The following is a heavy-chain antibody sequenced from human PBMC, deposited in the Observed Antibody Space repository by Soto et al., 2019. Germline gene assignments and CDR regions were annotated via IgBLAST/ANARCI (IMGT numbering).Heavy chain of an antibody. CDR2: ISGSGGST. J-gene: IGHJ4*02. V-gene: IGHV3-23*01. D-gene: IGHD2-2*02. CDR3: AKVPTLYCSSTSCYNDY. Sequence: EVQLLESGGGLVQPGGSLRLSCAASGFTFSSYAMSWVRQAPGKGLEWVSAISGSGGSTYYADSVKGRFTISRDNSKTTLYLQMNSLRAEDTAVYYCAKVPTLYCSSTSCYNDYWGQGTLVTVSS. CDR1: GFTFSSYA.